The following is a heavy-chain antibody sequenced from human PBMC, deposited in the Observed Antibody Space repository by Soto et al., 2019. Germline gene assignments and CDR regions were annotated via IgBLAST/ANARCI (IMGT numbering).Heavy chain of an antibody. CDR3: AKDLWRGYYGPLDH. D-gene: IGHD4-17*01. J-gene: IGHJ4*02. CDR1: GFTFSDFG. Sequence: QEQLVESGGGVVQPGRSLRLSCAASGFTFSDFGIHWVRQAPGKGLEWVAVISYDGANKYYVDSVKGRFTISRDNSKNTLYLQMSRLRTKDTAVYFCAKDLWRGYYGPLDHWGQGTLVTVSS. V-gene: IGHV3-30*18. CDR2: ISYDGANK.